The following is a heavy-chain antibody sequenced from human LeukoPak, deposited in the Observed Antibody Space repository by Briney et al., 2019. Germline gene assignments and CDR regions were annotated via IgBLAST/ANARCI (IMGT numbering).Heavy chain of an antibody. J-gene: IGHJ4*02. CDR3: ASFYETY. CDR1: GNYW. Sequence: GGSLRLSCAASGNYWMHWVRQVPGKGLVWVSHINSDGSWTSYADSVKGRFTISKDNAKNTVYLQMNSLRAEDTAVYYCASFYETYWGRGTLVAVSS. V-gene: IGHV3-74*01. CDR2: INSDGSWT. D-gene: IGHD2/OR15-2a*01.